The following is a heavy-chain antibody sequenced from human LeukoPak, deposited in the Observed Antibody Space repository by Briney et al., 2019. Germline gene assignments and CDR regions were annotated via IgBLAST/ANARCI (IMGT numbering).Heavy chain of an antibody. D-gene: IGHD4-23*01. V-gene: IGHV3-30*04. Sequence: GGSLRLSCAASGFPFSSYSMHWVRQAPGNGLEWVAVISNDGSHKYYADSVKGRFIISRDNSKNTLSLQMNTLRPDDTAVFYCARDPNRLADYGGDYFDHWGQGTLVTVSS. CDR1: GFPFSSYS. CDR3: ARDPNRLADYGGDYFDH. CDR2: ISNDGSHK. J-gene: IGHJ4*02.